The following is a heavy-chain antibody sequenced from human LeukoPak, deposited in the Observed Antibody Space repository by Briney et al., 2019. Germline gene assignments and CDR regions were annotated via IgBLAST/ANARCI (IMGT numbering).Heavy chain of an antibody. CDR1: GFTFSSYW. J-gene: IGHJ4*02. CDR2: INKDGGEK. Sequence: GGSLRLSCAASGFTFSSYWMSWVRQAPGKGLEWVANINKDGGEKYYVDSVKGRFTISRDNTKNSLYLQMNSLRADDTAVYYCVKDSPPRYSGSPPAYWGQGTLVTVSS. CDR3: VKDSPPRYSGSPPAY. D-gene: IGHD1-26*01. V-gene: IGHV3-7*03.